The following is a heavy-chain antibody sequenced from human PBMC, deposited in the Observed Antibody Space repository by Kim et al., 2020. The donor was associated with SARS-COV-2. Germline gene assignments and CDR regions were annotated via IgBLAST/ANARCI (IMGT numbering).Heavy chain of an antibody. CDR3: ARDGRGLQTYGYFDL. D-gene: IGHD5-12*01. V-gene: IGHV4-30-2*05. J-gene: IGHJ2*01. Sequence: PSLKSRVTISVDTSNNQFSLKLSSVTAADTAVYYCARDGRGLQTYGYFDLWGRGTLVTVSS.